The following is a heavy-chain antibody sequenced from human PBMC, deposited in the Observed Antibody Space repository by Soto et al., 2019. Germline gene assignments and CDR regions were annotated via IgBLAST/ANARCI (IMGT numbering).Heavy chain of an antibody. D-gene: IGHD3-22*01. V-gene: IGHV4-39*01. Sequence: QMQLQESGPGLVKPSETLSLTCTVSGGSISSSSYYWGWIRQPPGQGLEWLGTIYSIGNTYYNQSLKSRGSISVDKSKSQLFLKLSSVTAPDTAVYDCARQIYDSRCYYYAYWGQGSLVTVSS. CDR2: IYSIGNT. CDR3: ARQIYDSRCYYYAY. CDR1: GGSISSSSYY. J-gene: IGHJ4*02.